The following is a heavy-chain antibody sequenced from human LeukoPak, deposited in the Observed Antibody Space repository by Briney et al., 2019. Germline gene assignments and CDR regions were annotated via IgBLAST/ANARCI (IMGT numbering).Heavy chain of an antibody. CDR1: GFTVSSNY. CDR3: ATKSYCSGGSCYLYYYYMDV. D-gene: IGHD2-15*01. CDR2: ISSSSSYI. V-gene: IGHV3-21*01. Sequence: GGSLRLSCAASGFTVSSNYMSWVRQAPGKGLEWVSSISSSSSYIYYADSVKGRFAISRDNAKNSLYLQMNSLRAEDTAVYYCATKSYCSGGSCYLYYYYMDVWGKGTTVTVSS. J-gene: IGHJ6*03.